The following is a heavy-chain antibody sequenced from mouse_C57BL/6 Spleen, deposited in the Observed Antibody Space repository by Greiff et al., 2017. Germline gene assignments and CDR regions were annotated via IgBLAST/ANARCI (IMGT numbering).Heavy chain of an antibody. J-gene: IGHJ4*01. D-gene: IGHD1-1*01. CDR2: ISYDGSN. CDR1: GYSITSGYY. Sequence: EVQLVESGPGLVKPSQSLSLTCSVTGYSITSGYYWNWIRQFPGNKLEWMGYISYDGSNNYNPSLKNRISITRDTSKNQFFLKLNSVTTEDTATYYCARDPFITTAMDYWGQGTSVTVSS. V-gene: IGHV3-6*01. CDR3: ARDPFITTAMDY.